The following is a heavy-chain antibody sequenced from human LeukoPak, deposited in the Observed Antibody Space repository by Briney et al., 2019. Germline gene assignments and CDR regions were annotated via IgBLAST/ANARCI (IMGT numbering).Heavy chain of an antibody. CDR3: AGFLLVSVPHDTIDL. Sequence: SETLSPTCTISGVSMSRYLWTWIRQPAGKGLEWICRISTSGTTNYNPSLKSRVTMSLDTSKNQLSLRLTSVTTADTALYYCAGFLLVSVPHDTIDLWGQGTMVTVSS. V-gene: IGHV4-4*07. J-gene: IGHJ3*01. D-gene: IGHD2/OR15-2a*01. CDR2: ISTSGTT. CDR1: GVSMSRYL.